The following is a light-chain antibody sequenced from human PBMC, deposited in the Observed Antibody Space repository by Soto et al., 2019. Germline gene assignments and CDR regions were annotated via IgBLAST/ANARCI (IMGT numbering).Light chain of an antibody. CDR1: QTVGSNY. V-gene: IGKV3-20*01. Sequence: EIVLTQSPGTLSLSPGERATLSCRASQTVGSNYLAWYQQKPGQAPRLLIYGASSRATGIPDRFSGSGSGTDFTLTISRLESEDFEVYYCQQYAISPPFTFAQGTKLETK. J-gene: IGKJ2*01. CDR3: QQYAISPPFT. CDR2: GAS.